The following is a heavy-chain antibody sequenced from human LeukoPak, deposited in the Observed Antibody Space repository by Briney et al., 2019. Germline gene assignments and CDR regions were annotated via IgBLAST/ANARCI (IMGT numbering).Heavy chain of an antibody. V-gene: IGHV4-39*01. CDR1: GGSISSSSYY. CDR3: ARGRRLRVIVPAAMQGWFDP. Sequence: SETLSLTCTVSGGSISSSSYYWGWIRQPPGKGLEWIGSIYYSGSTYYNPSLKSRVTISVDTSKNQFSLKLSSVTAADTAVYYCARGRRLRVIVPAAMQGWFDPWGQGTLVTVSS. CDR2: IYYSGST. J-gene: IGHJ5*02. D-gene: IGHD2-2*01.